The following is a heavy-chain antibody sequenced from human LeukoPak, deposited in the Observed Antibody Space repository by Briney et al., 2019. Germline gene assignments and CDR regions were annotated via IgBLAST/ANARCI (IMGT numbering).Heavy chain of an antibody. CDR2: IYHSGST. CDR3: AREMPGDAFDL. V-gene: IGHV4-30-2*01. J-gene: IGHJ3*01. CDR1: GGSISSGGYS. D-gene: IGHD2-2*01. Sequence: PSETLSLTCTVSGGSISSGGYSWSWIRQPPGKGLEWIGYIYHSGSTYYNPSLKSRISISVDRSKNQFSLKVTSVTAADTAVYYCAREMPGDAFDLWGQGTMVTVSS.